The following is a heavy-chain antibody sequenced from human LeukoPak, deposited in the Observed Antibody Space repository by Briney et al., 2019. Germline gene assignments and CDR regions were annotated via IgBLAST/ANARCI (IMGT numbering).Heavy chain of an antibody. D-gene: IGHD3-22*01. CDR2: INHSGST. CDR3: ARAVDSSGYDSY. Sequence: SETLSLTCAVYGGSFSGYYWSWIRQPPGKGLEWIGEINHSGSTNYNPSLKSRVTISVDTSKNQFSLKLSSVTAADTAVYYCARAVDSSGYDSYWGQGTLVTVSS. CDR1: GGSFSGYY. J-gene: IGHJ4*02. V-gene: IGHV4-34*01.